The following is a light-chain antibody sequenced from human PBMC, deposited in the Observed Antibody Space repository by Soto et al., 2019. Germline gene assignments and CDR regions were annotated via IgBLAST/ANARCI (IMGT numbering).Light chain of an antibody. V-gene: IGKV3-15*01. CDR1: QSVSSN. Sequence: TVMTQSPATLSVSPGERATLSCRASQSVSSNLAWYQQKLGQAPRLLIYGASTRATDIPARFSGSGSGTEFTLTISSLQSEDSAVSYCQQYNDWPPQLTFGGGTKVEIK. J-gene: IGKJ4*01. CDR3: QQYNDWPPQLT. CDR2: GAS.